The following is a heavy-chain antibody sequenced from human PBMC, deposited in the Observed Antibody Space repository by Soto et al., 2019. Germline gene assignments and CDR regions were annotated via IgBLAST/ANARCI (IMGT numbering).Heavy chain of an antibody. V-gene: IGHV1-2*04. CDR1: GYIFNGYY. Sequence: ASVKVSCKASGYIFNGYYIHWVRQAPGQGLEWMGSINPDSGGTNYAQKFQGWVTLTRDTSITTAYMDLSRLRSDDTAMYFCARGETGVDDAFDIWGQGTMVTVSS. D-gene: IGHD7-27*01. J-gene: IGHJ3*02. CDR2: INPDSGGT. CDR3: ARGETGVDDAFDI.